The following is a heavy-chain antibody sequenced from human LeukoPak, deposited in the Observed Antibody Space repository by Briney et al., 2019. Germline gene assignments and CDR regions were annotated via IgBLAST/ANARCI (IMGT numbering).Heavy chain of an antibody. D-gene: IGHD6-6*01. V-gene: IGHV3-23*01. J-gene: IGHJ1*01. Sequence: GGSPRLSCAASGFTFSSYAMSWVRQAPGKGLEWVSAISGSGGSTYYADSVKGRFTISRDNSKNTLYLQMNSLRAEDTAVYYCANGIAARPKYFQHWGQGTLVTVSS. CDR3: ANGIAARPKYFQH. CDR2: ISGSGGST. CDR1: GFTFSSYA.